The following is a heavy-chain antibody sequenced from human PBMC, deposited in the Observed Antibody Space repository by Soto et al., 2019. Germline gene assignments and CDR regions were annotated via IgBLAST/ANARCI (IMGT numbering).Heavy chain of an antibody. CDR1: GFTFGDYA. J-gene: IGHJ1*01. CDR3: TAKVGADTQL. D-gene: IGHD1-26*01. Sequence: EVQLVESGGGLVQPGRSLRLSCTASGFTFGDYAMSWVRQAPGKGLEWVGFIRSKAYGGTTEYAASVKGRFTISRDDSKSIAYLQMNSLKTEDTAVYDCTAKVGADTQLWGQGTLVTVSS. CDR2: IRSKAYGGTT. V-gene: IGHV3-49*04.